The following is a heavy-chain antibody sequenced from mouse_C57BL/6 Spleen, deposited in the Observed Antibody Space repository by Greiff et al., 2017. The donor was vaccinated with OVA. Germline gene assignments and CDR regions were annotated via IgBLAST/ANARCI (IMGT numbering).Heavy chain of an antibody. V-gene: IGHV5-9*01. CDR3: ARLPRTGNFDY. CDR1: GFTFSSYT. Sequence: EVNVVESGGGLVKPGGSLKLSCAASGFTFSSYTMSWVRQTPEKRLEWVATISGGGGNTYYPDSVKGRFTISRDNAKNTLYLQMSSLRSEDTALYYCARLPRTGNFDYWGQGTTLTVSS. J-gene: IGHJ2*01. CDR2: ISGGGGNT. D-gene: IGHD4-1*01.